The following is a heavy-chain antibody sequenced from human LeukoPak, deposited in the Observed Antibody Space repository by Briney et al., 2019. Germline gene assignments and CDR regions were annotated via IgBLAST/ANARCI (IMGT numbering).Heavy chain of an antibody. CDR1: GYTFTGYY. CDR2: INPNSGGT. D-gene: IGHD3-22*01. Sequence: ASVKVSCKASGYTFTGYYIHWVRQAPVQGLEWMGWINPNSGGTNYAQKFQGWVTMTRDTSISTVYMELSRLRSDDTAVYYCARGRLGRVVVLGYWGQGTLVTVSS. J-gene: IGHJ4*02. V-gene: IGHV1-2*04. CDR3: ARGRLGRVVVLGY.